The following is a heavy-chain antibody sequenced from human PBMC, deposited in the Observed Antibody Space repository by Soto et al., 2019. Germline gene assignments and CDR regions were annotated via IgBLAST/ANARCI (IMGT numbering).Heavy chain of an antibody. D-gene: IGHD6-19*01. Sequence: QVQLVESGGGVVQPGRSLRLSCAASGFTFSRSAMHWVRQAPGKGLEWVAVMSYDGSNKYYADSVKGRFTISRDNSNNALYLQMNSLRTEDTAVYYCARESHLRWDTSVWYAIGGYWGQGTLVTVSS. CDR1: GFTFSRSA. CDR2: MSYDGSNK. J-gene: IGHJ4*02. V-gene: IGHV3-30-3*01. CDR3: ARESHLRWDTSVWYAIGGY.